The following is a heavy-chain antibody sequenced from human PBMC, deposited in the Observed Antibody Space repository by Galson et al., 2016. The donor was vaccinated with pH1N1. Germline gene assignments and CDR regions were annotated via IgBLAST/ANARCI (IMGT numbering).Heavy chain of an antibody. CDR2: IIPILNTA. Sequence: SVKVSCKASGGTFGSYGINWVRQAPGQGLEWMGGIIPILNTAKYAQNFQGRVTITADKSTTTAYMELSSLRSEDTAVYYCAKGYILDYWGQGTLVTVSS. CDR3: AKGYILDY. J-gene: IGHJ4*02. V-gene: IGHV1-69*06. CDR1: GGTFGSYG. D-gene: IGHD5-24*01.